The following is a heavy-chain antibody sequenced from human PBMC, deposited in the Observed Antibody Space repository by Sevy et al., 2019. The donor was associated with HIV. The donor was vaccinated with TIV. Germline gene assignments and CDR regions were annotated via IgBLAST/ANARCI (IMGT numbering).Heavy chain of an antibody. CDR3: AKDLPDDILTGRPGAFDI. CDR1: GFTFDDYA. V-gene: IGHV3-9*01. J-gene: IGHJ3*02. CDR2: ISWNSGSI. D-gene: IGHD3-9*01. Sequence: GGSLRLSCAASGFTFDDYAMHWVRQAPGKGLEWVSGISWNSGSIGYADSVKGRFTISRDNAKNSLYLQMNSLRAEDTALYYCAKDLPDDILTGRPGAFDIWGQGIMVTVSS.